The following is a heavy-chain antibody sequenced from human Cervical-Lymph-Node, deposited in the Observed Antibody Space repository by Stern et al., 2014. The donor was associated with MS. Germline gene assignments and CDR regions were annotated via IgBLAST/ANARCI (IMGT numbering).Heavy chain of an antibody. CDR1: GGSISSYY. D-gene: IGHD3-9*01. J-gene: IGHJ4*02. CDR3: ARAEYDILTGYPDFDY. CDR2: IYYSGST. V-gene: IGHV4-59*01. Sequence: QVQLQESGPGLEKPSETLSLTCNVSGGSISSYYRRWIRQLPGKGLEWIGYIYYSGSTHYKHPIKSGVTISVDTSKNQFSLNLSSVTASDTAVYYCARAEYDILTGYPDFDYWGQGTLVTVSS.